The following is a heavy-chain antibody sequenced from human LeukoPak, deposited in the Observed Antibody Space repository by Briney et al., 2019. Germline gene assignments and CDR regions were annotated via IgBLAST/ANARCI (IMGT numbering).Heavy chain of an antibody. Sequence: SVKVSCKASGGTFSSYAISWVRQAPGQGLEWMGGIILIFGTANYAQKFQGSVTITTDESTSTAYMELSSLRSEDTAVYYCARAVTTGNYYYYYYMDVWGKGTTVTVSS. J-gene: IGHJ6*03. V-gene: IGHV1-69*05. CDR3: ARAVTTGNYYYYYYMDV. CDR1: GGTFSSYA. D-gene: IGHD4-17*01. CDR2: IILIFGTA.